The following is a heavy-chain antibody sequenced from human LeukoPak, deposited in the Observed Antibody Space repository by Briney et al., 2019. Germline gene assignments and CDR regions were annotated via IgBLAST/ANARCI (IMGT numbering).Heavy chain of an antibody. V-gene: IGHV3-30*03. J-gene: IGHJ4*02. CDR2: ISYDGSSK. Sequence: GGSLRLSCAASGFTFSSYGMHWVRQAPGKGLEWVAVISYDGSSKYYADSVKGRFTISRDNSKNTLYLQMNSLRAEDTAVYYCASPAVYSSSWYYFDYWGQGTLVTVSS. CDR3: ASPAVYSSSWYYFDY. CDR1: GFTFSSYG. D-gene: IGHD6-13*01.